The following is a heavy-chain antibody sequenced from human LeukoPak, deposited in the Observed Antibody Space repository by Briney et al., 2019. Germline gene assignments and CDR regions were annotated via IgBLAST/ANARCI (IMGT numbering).Heavy chain of an antibody. J-gene: IGHJ4*02. CDR3: AKRKRYGGYSYGSFDY. CDR2: ISNSGDST. D-gene: IGHD5-18*01. CDR1: GFTFSSYA. V-gene: IGHV3-23*01. Sequence: GGSLRLSCVASGFTFSSYAMNWVRQAPGKGLEWVSGISNSGDSTRYADSVKGRFTISRDNSKNTLYLQMNSLRAEDTAVYYCAKRKRYGGYSYGSFDYWGQGTLVTVSS.